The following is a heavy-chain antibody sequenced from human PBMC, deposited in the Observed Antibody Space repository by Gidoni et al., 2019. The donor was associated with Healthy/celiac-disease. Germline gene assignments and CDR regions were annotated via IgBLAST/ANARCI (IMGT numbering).Heavy chain of an antibody. J-gene: IGHJ4*02. CDR3: AKDPTFITMIVVVKWYYFDY. V-gene: IGHV3-23*01. CDR1: GFTFRSYA. D-gene: IGHD3-22*01. CDR2: ISGSGGST. Sequence: EVQLLESGGGLVQPGGSLRLSCAASGFTFRSYAMSWVRQAPGKGLEWVSAISGSGGSTYYADSVKGRFTISRDNSKNTLYLQMNSLRAEDTAVYYCAKDPTFITMIVVVKWYYFDYWGQGTLVTVSS.